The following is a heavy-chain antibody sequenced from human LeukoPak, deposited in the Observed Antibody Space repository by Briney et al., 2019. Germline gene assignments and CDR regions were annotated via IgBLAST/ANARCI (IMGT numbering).Heavy chain of an antibody. D-gene: IGHD3-10*01. J-gene: IGHJ4*02. Sequence: ASVKVSCKVSGYTLTELSMHWVRQAPGKGLEWMGGFDPEDGETTYAQKFQGRVTMTEDTSTDTAYMELSSLRSEDTAVYYCATASYYYGSGSPREVDYWGQGTLVTVSS. V-gene: IGHV1-24*01. CDR2: FDPEDGET. CDR1: GYTLTELS. CDR3: ATASYYYGSGSPREVDY.